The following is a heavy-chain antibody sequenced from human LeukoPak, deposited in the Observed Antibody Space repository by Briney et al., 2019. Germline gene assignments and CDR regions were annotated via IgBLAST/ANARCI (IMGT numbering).Heavy chain of an antibody. V-gene: IGHV3-11*01. CDR2: ISTRGRTM. Sequence: GGSLRFSGAASGFTFSDYYMSWIRQAPGKGLEWVSYISTRGRTMYYADSVKGRFTISRDNARRSLNLQMNSLRADDTAVYYCARDLVITGAPDYWGQGILVTVCS. D-gene: IGHD1-14*01. CDR3: ARDLVITGAPDY. J-gene: IGHJ4*02. CDR1: GFTFSDYY.